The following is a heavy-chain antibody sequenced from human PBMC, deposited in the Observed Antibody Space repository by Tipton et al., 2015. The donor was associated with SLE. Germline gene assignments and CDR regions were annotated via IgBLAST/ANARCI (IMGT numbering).Heavy chain of an antibody. J-gene: IGHJ4*02. CDR3: ARVRVGATTGVDY. CDR2: INHSGST. V-gene: IGHV4-39*07. D-gene: IGHD1-26*01. Sequence: TLSLTCTVSGGSISSSSYYWGWIRQPPGKGLEWIGEINHSGSTDYNPSLKSRVTISVDTSKNQLSLKLSSVTAADTAVYYCARVRVGATTGVDYWGQGTLVSVSS. CDR1: GGSISSSSYY.